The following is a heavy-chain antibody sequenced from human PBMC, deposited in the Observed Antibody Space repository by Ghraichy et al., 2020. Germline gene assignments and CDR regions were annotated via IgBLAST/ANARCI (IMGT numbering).Heavy chain of an antibody. V-gene: IGHV4-31*03. CDR3: ARCPQTYGSGSNSFDI. J-gene: IGHJ3*02. D-gene: IGHD3-10*01. Sequence: SQTLSLTCTVSGGSISSGGYYWSWIRQHPGKGLEWIGYIYYSGSTYYNPSLKSRVTISVDTSKNQFSLKLSSVTAADTAVYYCARCPQTYGSGSNSFDIWGQGTMVTVSS. CDR1: GGSISSGGYY. CDR2: IYYSGST.